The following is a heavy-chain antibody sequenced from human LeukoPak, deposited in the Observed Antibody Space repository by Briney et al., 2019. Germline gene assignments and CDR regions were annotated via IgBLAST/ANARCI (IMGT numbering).Heavy chain of an antibody. CDR2: IYYSGST. Sequence: SETLSLTCTVSGGSISSSSYYWGWIRQAPGMGREWIGSIYYSGSTYYNPSLKSRVTISVDTSKNQFSLKLSSVTAADTAVYYCARLKRFGWAHRGYCSSTSCPPVNDAFDIWGQGTMVTVSS. CDR1: GGSISSSSYY. D-gene: IGHD2-2*01. V-gene: IGHV4-39*01. J-gene: IGHJ3*02. CDR3: ARLKRFGWAHRGYCSSTSCPPVNDAFDI.